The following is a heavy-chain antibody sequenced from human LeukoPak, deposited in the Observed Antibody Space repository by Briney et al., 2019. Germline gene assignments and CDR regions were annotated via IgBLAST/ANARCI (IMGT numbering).Heavy chain of an antibody. CDR1: GFTFSSYS. V-gene: IGHV3-48*01. J-gene: IGHJ4*02. CDR2: ISSSSSTI. Sequence: PGGFLRLSCAASGFTFSSYSMNWVRQAPGKGLEWVSYISSSSSTIYYADSVKGRFTISRDNAKNSLYLQMNSLRAEDTAVYYCARVISVAGYDYWGQGTLVTVSS. D-gene: IGHD6-19*01. CDR3: ARVISVAGYDY.